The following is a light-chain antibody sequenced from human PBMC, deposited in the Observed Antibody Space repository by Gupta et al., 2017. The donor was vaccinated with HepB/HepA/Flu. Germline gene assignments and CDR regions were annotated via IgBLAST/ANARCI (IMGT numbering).Light chain of an antibody. J-gene: IGLJ2*01. Sequence: SVLTQPPSVSGAPGQRGTIACTGSSSNIGAGYDVHWYQQLPGTAPKLLMYESSNRPSGVPDRFSGSKSGTSASLAITGLQAEDEADYYCQSYDDSLSGVIFGGGTKLTVL. V-gene: IGLV1-40*01. CDR3: QSYDDSLSGVI. CDR1: SSNIGAGYD. CDR2: ESS.